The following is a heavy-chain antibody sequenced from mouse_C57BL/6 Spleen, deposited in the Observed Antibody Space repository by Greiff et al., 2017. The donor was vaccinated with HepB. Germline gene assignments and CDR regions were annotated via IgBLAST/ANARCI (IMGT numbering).Heavy chain of an antibody. CDR1: GYAFSSSW. J-gene: IGHJ1*03. CDR3: ARGGLFPYYPYFDV. V-gene: IGHV1-82*01. D-gene: IGHD1-1*01. Sequence: VKLVESGPELVKPGASVKISCKASGYAFSSSWMNWVKQRPGKGLEWIGRIYPGDGDTNYNGKFKGKATLTADKSSSTAYMQLSSLTSEDSAVYFCARGGLFPYYPYFDVWGTGTTVTVAS. CDR2: IYPGDGDT.